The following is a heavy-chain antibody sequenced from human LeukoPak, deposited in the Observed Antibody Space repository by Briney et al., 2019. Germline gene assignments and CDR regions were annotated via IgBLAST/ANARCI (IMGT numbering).Heavy chain of an antibody. D-gene: IGHD3-3*01. CDR2: IYTSGST. J-gene: IGHJ4*02. Sequence: SETLSLTCTVSGGSISSGSYYWSWIRQPAGKGLEWIGRIYTSGSTNYNPSLKSRVTISVDTSKNQFSLKLRSVTAADTAVYYCASSDFWSGYYPRFDYWGQGPWSPSPQ. CDR1: GGSISSGSYY. V-gene: IGHV4-61*02. CDR3: ASSDFWSGYYPRFDY.